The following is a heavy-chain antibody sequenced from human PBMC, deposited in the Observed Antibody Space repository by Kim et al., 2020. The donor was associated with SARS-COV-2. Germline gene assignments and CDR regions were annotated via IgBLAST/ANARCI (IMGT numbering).Heavy chain of an antibody. J-gene: IGHJ4*02. D-gene: IGHD3-10*01. CDR2: VFYDGRT. V-gene: IGHV4-59*01. CDR1: DDSINSYY. Sequence: SETLSLTCSVSDDSINSYYWNWIRQCPGKGLEWIGYVFYDGRTNYSPSLQGRVSMSIATSSHQFFLELSSVTPADTAVYYCVRGNRGRYYGSGSHTENPNFDFWGRGTLVTVSS. CDR3: VRGNRGRYYGSGSHTENPNFDF.